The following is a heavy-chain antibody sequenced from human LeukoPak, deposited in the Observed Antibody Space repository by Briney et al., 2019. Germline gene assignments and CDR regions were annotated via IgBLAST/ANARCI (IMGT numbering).Heavy chain of an antibody. CDR1: AFTFSDYY. J-gene: IGHJ6*03. Sequence: KPGGSLRLSCAASAFTFSDYYMTWIPQAPGKGLKCVSFIISTSSNIYYADSVKVRFAISRDNARTSLSLQMNSLRAEDTAVYYCARALGSEQQLARQSHYYFYYMDVWGKGTTVTVSS. CDR2: IISTSSNI. D-gene: IGHD6-13*01. CDR3: ARALGSEQQLARQSHYYFYYMDV. V-gene: IGHV3-11*01.